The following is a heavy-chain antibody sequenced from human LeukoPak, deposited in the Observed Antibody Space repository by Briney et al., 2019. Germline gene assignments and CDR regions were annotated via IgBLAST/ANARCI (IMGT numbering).Heavy chain of an antibody. CDR2: ISSTSTTI. J-gene: IGHJ4*02. CDR1: GFTFSDYT. V-gene: IGHV3-48*04. Sequence: GGSLRLSCAASGFTFSDYTMNWVRQAPGKGLEGVSYISSTSTTIYYADSVKGRFTISRDNAKNSLYLQMNSLRAEDTALYYCAKGRGLRYFDWFLDYWGQGTLVTVSS. D-gene: IGHD3-9*01. CDR3: AKGRGLRYFDWFLDY.